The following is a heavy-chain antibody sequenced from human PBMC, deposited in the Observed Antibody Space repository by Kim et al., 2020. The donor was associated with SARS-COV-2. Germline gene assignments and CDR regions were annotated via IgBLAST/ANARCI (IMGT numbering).Heavy chain of an antibody. CDR3: ARDNNIFDY. CDR1: GFSFGGYW. D-gene: IGHD1-20*01. CDR2: IKQDENVK. J-gene: IGHJ4*02. V-gene: IGHV3-7*03. Sequence: GGSLRLSCAASGFSFGGYWMGWVRQAPGKGLEWVANIKQDENVKDYMDSVKGRFTISRDNAKNSLYLQMNSLRAEDTAVYYCARDNNIFDYWAQVTL.